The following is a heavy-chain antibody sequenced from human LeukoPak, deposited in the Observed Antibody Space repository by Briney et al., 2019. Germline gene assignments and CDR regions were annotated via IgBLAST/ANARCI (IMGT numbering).Heavy chain of an antibody. CDR1: GGSFSGYY. V-gene: IGHV4-34*01. CDR3: ARAAHNDWSGYPRHYYYYGMDV. D-gene: IGHD3-3*01. CDR2: INHSGST. J-gene: IGHJ6*02. Sequence: SETLSLTCAVYGGSFSGYYWSWIRQPPGKGLEWIGEINHSGSTNYSPSLKSRVTISVDTSKNQFSLKLSSVTAADTAVYYCARAAHNDWSGYPRHYYYYGMDVWGQGTTVTVSS.